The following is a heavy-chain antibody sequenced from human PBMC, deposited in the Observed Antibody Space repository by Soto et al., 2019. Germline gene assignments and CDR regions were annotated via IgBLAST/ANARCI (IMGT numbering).Heavy chain of an antibody. CDR1: GYTFSSYG. V-gene: IGHV1-18*01. CDR2: ISGYNGNT. J-gene: IGHJ6*02. Sequence: QVQLVQSGAEVKKPGASVKVSCKASGYTFSSYGISWVRQAPGQGREWMGWISGYNGNTNYAQKFQGRVTMTTDTSTSTASMELSSLRADDTAVYYCARGGKYGPTAVCSFYGMDVWGQGTTVPVSS. D-gene: IGHD2-8*01. CDR3: ARGGKYGPTAVCSFYGMDV.